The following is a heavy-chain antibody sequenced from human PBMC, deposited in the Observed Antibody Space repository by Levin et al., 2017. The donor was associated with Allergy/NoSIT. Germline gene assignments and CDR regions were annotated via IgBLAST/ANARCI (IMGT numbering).Heavy chain of an antibody. V-gene: IGHV4-34*01. D-gene: IGHD3-3*01. CDR3: ARRYDFWSPHWRGGWFDP. CDR1: GGSFSGYY. Sequence: SETLSLTCAVYGGSFSGYYWSWIRQPPGKGLEWIGEINHSGSTNYNPSLKSRVTISVDTSKNQFSLKLSSVTAADTAVYYCARRYDFWSPHWRGGWFDPWGQGTLVTVSS. J-gene: IGHJ5*02. CDR2: INHSGST.